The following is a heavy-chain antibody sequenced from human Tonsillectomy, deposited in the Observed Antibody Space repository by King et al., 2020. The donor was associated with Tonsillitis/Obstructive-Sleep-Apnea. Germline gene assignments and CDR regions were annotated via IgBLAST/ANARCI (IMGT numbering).Heavy chain of an antibody. CDR2: ISYEGSNK. J-gene: IGHJ4*02. Sequence: QLVQSGGGVVQPGRSLRLSCAASGFPFSNYTIHWVRQAPGKGLEWVAVISYEGSNKYYADSVKGRFTISRDNSKNTLYLQMNSLRAEDTALYYCAREAVVRQLLADYFDYWGQGTLVTVSS. V-gene: IGHV3-30*04. CDR3: AREAVVRQLLADYFDY. D-gene: IGHD6-19*01. CDR1: GFPFSNYT.